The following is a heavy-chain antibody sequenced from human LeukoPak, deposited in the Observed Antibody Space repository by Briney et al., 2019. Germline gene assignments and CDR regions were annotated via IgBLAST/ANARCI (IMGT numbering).Heavy chain of an antibody. V-gene: IGHV1-18*01. CDR2: ISAYNGNT. J-gene: IGHJ4*02. CDR1: GYTFTSYA. CDR3: ARDQVVAGTAQEFDY. D-gene: IGHD6-19*01. Sequence: ASVKVSCKASGYTFTSYAMNWVRQAPGQGPEWMGWISAYNGNTNYAQKLQGRVTMTTDRSTSTAYMELRSLRSDDTAVYYCARDQVVAGTAQEFDYWGQGTLVTVSS.